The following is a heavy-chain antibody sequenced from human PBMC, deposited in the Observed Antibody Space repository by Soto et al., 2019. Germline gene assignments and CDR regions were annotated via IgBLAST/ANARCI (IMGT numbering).Heavy chain of an antibody. CDR3: TTGLRSSSWFYCYYYGMDV. CDR1: GFTFSNAW. D-gene: IGHD6-13*01. Sequence: GGSLRLSCAASGFTFSNAWMNWVRQAPGKGLEWVGRIKSKTDGGTTDYAAPVKGRFTISRDDSKNTLYLQMNSLKTEDTAVYYCTTGLRSSSWFYCYYYGMDVWSQGNTVTVSS. CDR2: IKSKTDGGTT. J-gene: IGHJ6*02. V-gene: IGHV3-15*07.